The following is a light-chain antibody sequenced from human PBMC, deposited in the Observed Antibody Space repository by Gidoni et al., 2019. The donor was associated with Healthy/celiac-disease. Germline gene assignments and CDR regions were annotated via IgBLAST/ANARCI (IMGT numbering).Light chain of an antibody. Sequence: QSVLTQPPSASGTAGQRVTISCSGSSCNIGSNTVNWYQQLPGTAPKLLIYSNNQRPSGVPDRFACSKSGTSASLAISVLQSDDDADYYCAAWDDSLNGHVVFGGGTKLTVL. J-gene: IGLJ2*01. CDR3: AAWDDSLNGHVV. CDR1: SCNIGSNT. V-gene: IGLV1-44*01. CDR2: SNN.